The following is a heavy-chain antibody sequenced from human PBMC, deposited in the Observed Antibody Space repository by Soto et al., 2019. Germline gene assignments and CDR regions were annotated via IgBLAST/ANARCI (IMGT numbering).Heavy chain of an antibody. J-gene: IGHJ4*02. CDR1: GGTFSSYT. CDR3: ARDLPADY. CDR2: INTYNGNT. Sequence: ASVKVSCKASGGTFSSYTISWVRQAPGQGFEWMGWINTYNGNTNYQQKFQDRVTLTADTPTSTAYMELSSLRSEDTAVYYCARDLPADYWGQGTLVTVSS. V-gene: IGHV1-18*01.